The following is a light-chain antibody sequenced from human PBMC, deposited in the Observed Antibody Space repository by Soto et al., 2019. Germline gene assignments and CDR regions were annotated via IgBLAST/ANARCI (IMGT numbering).Light chain of an antibody. CDR3: CSYAGSSISVV. Sequence: QSALTQPASVSESPGQSITISCTGTSSDVGSYNLVSWYQHPPDKAPKLMIYEGSKRPSGVSNRFSGSKSGNTAYLTISGLQAEDEADYYCCSYAGSSISVVFGGGTKLTVL. V-gene: IGLV2-23*01. CDR1: SSDVGSYNL. CDR2: EGS. J-gene: IGLJ2*01.